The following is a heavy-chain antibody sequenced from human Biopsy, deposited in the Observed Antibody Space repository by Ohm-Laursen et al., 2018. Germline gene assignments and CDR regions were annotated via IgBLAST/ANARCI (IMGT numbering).Heavy chain of an antibody. CDR1: GYSIIPSGPEN. D-gene: IGHD2/OR15-2a*01. CDR2: IYSGGNT. J-gene: IGHJ4*02. Sequence: TLSLTCSLSGYSIIPSGPENWSWIRQPPGQGLQYIGFIYSGGNTNYNPSLRSRVTMSVDTSKNQFSLRLNSVTAADTAVYYRARGMRTTGWPYFDYWGQGILVTVSS. V-gene: IGHV4-61*01. CDR3: ARGMRTTGWPYFDY.